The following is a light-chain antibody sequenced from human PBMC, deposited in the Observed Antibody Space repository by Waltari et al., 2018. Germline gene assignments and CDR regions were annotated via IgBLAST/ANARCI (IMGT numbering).Light chain of an antibody. Sequence: QSALTQPASVSGSPGQSITISCTGTSRAVGGYNYVSWYQQHPGKAPKFMIYDVSNRPSGVSNRFSGSKSGNTASLTISGLQAEDEADYYCSSYTSSSTLGVFGTGTKVTVL. CDR2: DVS. CDR1: SRAVGGYNY. CDR3: SSYTSSSTLGV. V-gene: IGLV2-14*03. J-gene: IGLJ1*01.